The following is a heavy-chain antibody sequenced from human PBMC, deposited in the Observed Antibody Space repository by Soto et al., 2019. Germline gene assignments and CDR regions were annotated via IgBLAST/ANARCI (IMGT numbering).Heavy chain of an antibody. CDR3: ARELASYNDY. V-gene: IGHV3-74*01. Sequence: PGGSLSLSCAASGFTFSGYWMHWVRQAPGKGLVWVSRIDGDGSRTNYADSVKGRFTISRDNAKNTLYLQMNSLRAEDTAVYYCARELASYNDYWGQGTLVTVSS. CDR1: GFTFSGYW. D-gene: IGHD1-1*01. J-gene: IGHJ4*02. CDR2: IDGDGSRT.